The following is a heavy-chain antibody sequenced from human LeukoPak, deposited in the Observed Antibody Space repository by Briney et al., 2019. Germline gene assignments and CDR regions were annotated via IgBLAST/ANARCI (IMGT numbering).Heavy chain of an antibody. D-gene: IGHD3-22*01. CDR3: TRAYYDSSGYLRDQRRSDY. Sequence: GGSLRLSCAASGFTFSNAWMSWVRQAPGKGLEWVGRIKSKTDGGTTDYAAPVKGRFTISRDDSKNTLYLQMNSLKTEDTAVYCCTRAYYDSSGYLRDQRRSDYWGQGTLVTVSS. J-gene: IGHJ4*02. CDR2: IKSKTDGGTT. CDR1: GFTFSNAW. V-gene: IGHV3-15*01.